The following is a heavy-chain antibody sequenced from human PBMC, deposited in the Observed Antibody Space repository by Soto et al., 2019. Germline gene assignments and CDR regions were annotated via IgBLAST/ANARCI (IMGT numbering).Heavy chain of an antibody. J-gene: IGHJ4*02. CDR1: GFTFSYYY. CDR2: ISGSSSYT. CDR3: ASSDSSSWFFDY. D-gene: IGHD6-6*01. V-gene: IGHV3-11*06. Sequence: GGSLRLSCAASGFTFSYYYMSWIRQAPGKGLEWVSYISGSSSYTNYADSVKGRFTISRDNAKNSLYLQMNSLRAEDTAVYYCASSDSSSWFFDYWGQGTLVTVPQ.